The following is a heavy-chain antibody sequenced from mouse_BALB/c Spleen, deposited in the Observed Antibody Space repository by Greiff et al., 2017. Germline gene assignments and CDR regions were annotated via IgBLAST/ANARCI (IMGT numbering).Heavy chain of an antibody. CDR1: GFTFSSFG. V-gene: IGHV5-17*02. Sequence: EVKVVESGGGLVQPGGSRKLSCAASGFTFSSFGMHWVRQAPEKGLEWVAYISSGSSTIYYADTVKGRFTISRDNPKNTLFLQMTSLRSEDTAMYYCARSGITTPYYFDYWGQGTTLTVSS. CDR3: ARSGITTPYYFDY. D-gene: IGHD2-4*01. J-gene: IGHJ2*01. CDR2: ISSGSSTI.